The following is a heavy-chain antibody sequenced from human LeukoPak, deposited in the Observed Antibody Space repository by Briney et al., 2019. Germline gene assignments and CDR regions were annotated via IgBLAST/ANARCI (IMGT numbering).Heavy chain of an antibody. Sequence: GGSLRLSCAASGFTFSSYAMSWVRQAPGKGLEYVSAISSNGGSTYYANSVKGRFTISRDNSKNTLYLQMGSLRAEDMAVYYCARESWGCSSTSCYDCWGQGTLVTVSS. CDR1: GFTFSSYA. D-gene: IGHD2-2*01. CDR2: ISSNGGST. J-gene: IGHJ4*02. V-gene: IGHV3-64*01. CDR3: ARESWGCSSTSCYDC.